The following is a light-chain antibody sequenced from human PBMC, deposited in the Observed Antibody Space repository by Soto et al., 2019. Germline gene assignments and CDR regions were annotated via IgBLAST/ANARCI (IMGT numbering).Light chain of an antibody. J-gene: IGKJ1*01. Sequence: DMQMRQSPSTLSASLEARVTITYRASQSISTWLAWYQQKPGKAPKLLISKASTLKTGVPSRFSGSGAGTEFTLTISSLQPDDFATYYCQHYNSYSEAFGQGTKVDIK. V-gene: IGKV1-5*03. CDR3: QHYNSYSEA. CDR2: KAS. CDR1: QSISTW.